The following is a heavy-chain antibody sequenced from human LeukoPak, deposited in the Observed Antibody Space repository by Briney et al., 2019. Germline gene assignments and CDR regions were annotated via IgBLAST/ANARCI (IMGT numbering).Heavy chain of an antibody. J-gene: IGHJ6*02. D-gene: IGHD6-13*01. CDR3: ARGFSSSPLYGMDV. CDR1: GFTFSSYA. Sequence: GGSLRLSCAASGFTFSSYAMHWVRQAPGKGLEWVAVISYDGSNKYYADSVKGRFTISRDNSKNTLYLQMNSLRAEDTAVYYCARGFSSSPLYGMDVWGQGTTVTVSS. V-gene: IGHV3-30*04. CDR2: ISYDGSNK.